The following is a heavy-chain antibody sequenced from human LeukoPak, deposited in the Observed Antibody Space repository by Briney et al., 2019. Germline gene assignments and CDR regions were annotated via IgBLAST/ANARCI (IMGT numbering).Heavy chain of an antibody. Sequence: PGGSLRLSCTTSGFTFGDYPMSWFRQAPGKGLEWVGFIRSKAYGGTTEYAASVKGRFTISRDDSKSIAYLQMSSLQTDDTGVYYCSRGIGRTMVRGLIIAPGWFDPWGQGTLVTVSS. J-gene: IGHJ5*02. CDR1: GFTFGDYP. CDR2: IRSKAYGGTT. V-gene: IGHV3-49*03. CDR3: SRGIGRTMVRGLIIAPGWFDP. D-gene: IGHD3-10*01.